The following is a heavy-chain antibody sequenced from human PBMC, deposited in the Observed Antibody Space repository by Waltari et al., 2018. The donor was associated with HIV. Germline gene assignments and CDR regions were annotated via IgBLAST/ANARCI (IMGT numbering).Heavy chain of an antibody. J-gene: IGHJ5*02. D-gene: IGHD3-16*01. Sequence: QVQLPQWGTGLVKPSETLSLHGAVYGESFSGHHWSWLRQPPGRGLEWSGAIKHRGDTNYNPSRKSRVTVSSDASKNQFSLKGTSVTAADTAVYYCARREDGLRYNYNGNWFDPWGQGNLVTVSS. V-gene: IGHV4-34*01. CDR2: IKHRGDT. CDR1: GESFSGHH. CDR3: ARREDGLRYNYNGNWFDP.